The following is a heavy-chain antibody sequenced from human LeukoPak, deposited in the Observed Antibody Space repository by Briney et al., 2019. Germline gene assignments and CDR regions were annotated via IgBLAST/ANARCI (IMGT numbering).Heavy chain of an antibody. CDR1: GFTFSSYG. Sequence: GGSLRLSCAASGFTFSSYGMHWVRQAPGKGLEWVAVIWYDGSNKYYADSVKGRFTISRDNAKSSLYLQMNSLRAEDTAVYYCARGFDSRFFDKWGQGTLVTVSS. J-gene: IGHJ4*02. D-gene: IGHD3-22*01. V-gene: IGHV3-33*01. CDR2: IWYDGSNK. CDR3: ARGFDSRFFDK.